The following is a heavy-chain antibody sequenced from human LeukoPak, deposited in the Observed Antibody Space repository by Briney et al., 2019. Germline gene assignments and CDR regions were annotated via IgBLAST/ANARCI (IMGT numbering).Heavy chain of an antibody. CDR1: GYTFTGYY. J-gene: IGHJ5*02. D-gene: IGHD1-26*01. V-gene: IGHV1-2*02. Sequence: GASVKVSCKASGYTFTGYYMHWVRQAPGQGLEWMGWINPNSGGTNYAQKFQGRTTLTRDMSATTDYMELSSLTSEDTAVYYCARDNSVGDIAWWFDPWGQGTLVTVSS. CDR3: ARDNSVGDIAWWFDP. CDR2: INPNSGGT.